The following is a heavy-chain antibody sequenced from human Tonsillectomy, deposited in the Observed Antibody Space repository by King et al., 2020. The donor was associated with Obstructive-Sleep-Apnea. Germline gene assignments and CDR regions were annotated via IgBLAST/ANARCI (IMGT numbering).Heavy chain of an antibody. V-gene: IGHV3-7*01. CDR2: IKRDGSEK. D-gene: IGHD3-10*01. Sequence: VQLVESGGGLVQPGGSLRLSCAASGFSFSRYWMSWVRQAPGKGLEWVANIKRDGSEKYYVDSAKGRFTISRDNARNSLYLQMSSLRAEDTAVYYCARDSGNYFDYWGQGTLVTVSS. CDR1: GFSFSRYW. J-gene: IGHJ4*02. CDR3: ARDSGNYFDY.